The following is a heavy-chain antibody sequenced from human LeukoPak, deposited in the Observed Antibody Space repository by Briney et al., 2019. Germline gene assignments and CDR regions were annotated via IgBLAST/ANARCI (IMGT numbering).Heavy chain of an antibody. CDR1: GFTFDDYA. V-gene: IGHV3-9*01. J-gene: IGHJ2*01. CDR2: ISWNSGSI. CDR3: ARGYWNFGL. Sequence: GRSLRLSCAASGFTFDDYAMHWVRQAPGKGLEWVSGISWNSGSIGYVDSVKGRFTSSRDNAKNSLYLQMNRLRVEDTAVYYCARGYWNFGLWGRGTQVTVSS.